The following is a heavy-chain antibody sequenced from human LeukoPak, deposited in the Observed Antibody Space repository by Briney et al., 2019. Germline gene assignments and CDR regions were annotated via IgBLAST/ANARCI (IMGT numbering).Heavy chain of an antibody. CDR2: IKSKTDGGTT. CDR1: GFTFSNAW. J-gene: IGHJ4*02. Sequence: GGSLRLSCAASGFTFSNAWMNWVCQAPGKGPEWVGRIKSKTDGGTTDYAAPVKGRFTISRDDSKNTLYLQMNSLKTEDTAVYYCTTDGVVGATDFDYWGQGTLVTVSS. D-gene: IGHD1-26*01. CDR3: TTDGVVGATDFDY. V-gene: IGHV3-15*07.